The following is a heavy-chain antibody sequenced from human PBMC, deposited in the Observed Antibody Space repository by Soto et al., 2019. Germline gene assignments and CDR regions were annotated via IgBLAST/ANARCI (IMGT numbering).Heavy chain of an antibody. J-gene: IGHJ4*02. Sequence: QVQLVQSGAEVKKPGSSVKVSCQASGGTFSSYAISWVRQAPVQGLEWMGGTIPIFGTANYAQKFQGRVMITAYESTRTGYMEMSSLRSEDTAVDDCAKYRRGYYFDYWGQGALVTVSS. CDR3: AKYRRGYYFDY. CDR2: TIPIFGTA. D-gene: IGHD3-16*02. CDR1: GGTFSSYA. V-gene: IGHV1-69*01.